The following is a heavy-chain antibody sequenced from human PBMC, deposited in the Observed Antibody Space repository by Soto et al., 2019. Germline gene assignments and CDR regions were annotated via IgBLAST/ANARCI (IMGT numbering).Heavy chain of an antibody. V-gene: IGHV1-69*13. CDR2: IIPIFGTA. CDR1: GGTFSSYA. Sequence: SVKVSCKASGGTFSSYAISWVRQAPGQGLEWMGGIIPIFGTANYAQKFHGRVTITADESTSTAYMGLSSLRSEDTAVYYCARDRGYCSSTSCSTRYYYYGMDVWGQGTTGTVSS. J-gene: IGHJ6*02. D-gene: IGHD2-2*02. CDR3: ARDRGYCSSTSCSTRYYYYGMDV.